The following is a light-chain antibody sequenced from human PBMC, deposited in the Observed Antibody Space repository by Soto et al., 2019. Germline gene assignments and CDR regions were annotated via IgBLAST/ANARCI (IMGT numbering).Light chain of an antibody. CDR1: RSEVGGYNY. CDR3: SSYTGSSTRA. J-gene: IGLJ1*01. V-gene: IGLV2-14*01. CDR2: DVS. Sequence: QSVRTQPASVSGSPGRSITIPCPGTRSEVGGYNYVSWYQPHPGKAPKLMIYDVSTRPSGVSTRFSGSKSGNTASLTISGLQAEDEADYYCSSYTGSSTRAFGTGTKVTVL.